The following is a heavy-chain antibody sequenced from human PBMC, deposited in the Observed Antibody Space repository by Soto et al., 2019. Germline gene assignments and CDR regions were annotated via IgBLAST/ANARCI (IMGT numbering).Heavy chain of an antibody. CDR3: ARDQGQYSSGWQYYHYYGMDV. D-gene: IGHD6-19*01. CDR2: IWYDGSNK. CDR1: GFIFSSYG. V-gene: IGHV3-33*01. Sequence: QVQLVESGGGVVQPGRSLRLSCAASGFIFSSYGMHWVRQAPGKGLEWVAVIWYDGSNKYYADSVKGRFTISRDSSKNTLCLQMNSLRVEDTAVYYCARDQGQYSSGWQYYHYYGMDVWGQGTTVTVSS. J-gene: IGHJ6*02.